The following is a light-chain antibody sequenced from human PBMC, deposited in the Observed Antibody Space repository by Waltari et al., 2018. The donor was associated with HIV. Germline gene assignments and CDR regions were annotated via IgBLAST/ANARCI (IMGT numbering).Light chain of an antibody. J-gene: IGLJ3*02. CDR2: KSD. CDR1: RSNIGDNT. CDR3: ATWDDSLNGRV. Sequence: QSVLTQPPSASGTPGQRVTISCSGGRSNIGDNTVNWYQHLPGTAPKLLIYKSDQRPSGFRDRFSGSKSDTSASLAISGLQSEDEADYYCATWDDSLNGRVFGGGTKLTVL. V-gene: IGLV1-44*01.